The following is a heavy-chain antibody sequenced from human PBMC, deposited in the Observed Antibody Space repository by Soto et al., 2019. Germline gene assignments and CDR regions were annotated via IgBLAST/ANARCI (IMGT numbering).Heavy chain of an antibody. CDR3: ARDWGLRLGELSFFDY. Sequence: QVQLVQSGAEVKTPGSSVKVSCKASGGTFSRFAISWVRQAPGQGLEWMGGVIPVFGTANYAPKFQGRVIMAADDSTTTAHMELRSLTSDDTAVYYCARDWGLRLGELSFFDYWGQGTLVTVSA. J-gene: IGHJ4*02. CDR1: GGTFSRFA. CDR2: VIPVFGTA. V-gene: IGHV1-69*01. D-gene: IGHD3-16*02.